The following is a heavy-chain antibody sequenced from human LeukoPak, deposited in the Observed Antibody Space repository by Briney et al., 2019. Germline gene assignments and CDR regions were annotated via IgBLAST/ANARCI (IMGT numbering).Heavy chain of an antibody. J-gene: IGHJ4*02. CDR1: GGTFSSYA. CDR2: IIPIFGTA. V-gene: IGHV1-69*05. D-gene: IGHD2-2*01. CDR3: ARDAPSAGAY. Sequence: PVKVSCKASGGTFSSYAISWVRQAPGQGLEWMGRIIPIFGTANYAQKFQGRVTITTDESTSTAYMELSSLRSEDTAVYYCARDAPSAGAYWGQGTLVTVSS.